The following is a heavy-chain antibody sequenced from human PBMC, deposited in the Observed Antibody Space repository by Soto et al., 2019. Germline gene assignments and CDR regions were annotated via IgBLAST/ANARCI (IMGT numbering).Heavy chain of an antibody. D-gene: IGHD3-22*01. Sequence: ASVKVSCKASGYTFTGYYMHWVRQAPGQGLEWMGWINPNSGGTNYAQKFQGRVTMTRDTSISTAYMELSRLRSDDTAVYYCARVKYYYDSSGTGDYWGQGTLVTVSS. J-gene: IGHJ4*02. CDR2: INPNSGGT. CDR3: ARVKYYYDSSGTGDY. V-gene: IGHV1-2*02. CDR1: GYTFTGYY.